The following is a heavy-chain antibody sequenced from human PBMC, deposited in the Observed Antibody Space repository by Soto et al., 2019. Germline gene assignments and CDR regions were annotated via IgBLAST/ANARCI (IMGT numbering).Heavy chain of an antibody. CDR1: GYTFSSIG. Sequence: ASVKVSCKTSGYTFSSIGISWVRQAPGQGLEWMGWISPHKDNTYYAQRLQRRVTMTTDTSTSTAYMELRSLRSDDTAVYFCARDLDGSGSYYTNYWGQGTLVTVSS. J-gene: IGHJ4*02. V-gene: IGHV1-18*01. D-gene: IGHD3-10*01. CDR3: ARDLDGSGSYYTNY. CDR2: ISPHKDNT.